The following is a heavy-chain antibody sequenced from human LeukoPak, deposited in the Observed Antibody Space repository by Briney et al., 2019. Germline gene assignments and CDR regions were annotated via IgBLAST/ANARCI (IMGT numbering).Heavy chain of an antibody. CDR2: ISAYNGNT. CDR1: GYTFTSYG. J-gene: IGHJ4*02. D-gene: IGHD3-22*01. CDR3: ARGIFDYYDSSGYYPADY. V-gene: IGHV1-18*01. Sequence: ASVKVSCKASGYTFTSYGISWVRQAPGQGLEWVGWISAYNGNTNYAQKLQGRVTMNTDTSTSTAYMELSRLRSDDTAVYYCARGIFDYYDSSGYYPADYWGQGTLVTVSS.